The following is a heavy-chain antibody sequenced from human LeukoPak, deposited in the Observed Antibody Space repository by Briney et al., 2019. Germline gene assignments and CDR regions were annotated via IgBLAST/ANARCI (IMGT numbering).Heavy chain of an antibody. Sequence: ASVKVSCKASGYTFTSYYMHWVRQAPGQGLEWMGIINPSGGSTSYAQKFQGRVTMTRDTSTSTVYMELSSLRSEDAAVYYCVKEGYDYGGSHPWYWGQGTLVTVSS. CDR1: GYTFTSYY. CDR2: INPSGGST. D-gene: IGHD4-23*01. V-gene: IGHV1-46*03. CDR3: VKEGYDYGGSHPWY. J-gene: IGHJ4*02.